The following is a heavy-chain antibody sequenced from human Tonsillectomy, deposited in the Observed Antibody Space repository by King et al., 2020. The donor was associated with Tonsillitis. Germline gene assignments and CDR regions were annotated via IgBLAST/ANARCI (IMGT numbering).Heavy chain of an antibody. D-gene: IGHD6-19*01. V-gene: IGHV3-74*01. CDR1: GFTFSSYW. Sequence: VQLVESGGDLVQPGGSLSLSCAASGFTFSSYWMHWFRQFPGGGLVWFSRINSDGSSTRYAEFVKGRFTISRDNVKKTLYLQMNSLRADDTAVYYCVKEGYSGWFDYWGQGTLVTVSS. J-gene: IGHJ4*02. CDR3: VKEGYSGWFDY. CDR2: INSDGSST.